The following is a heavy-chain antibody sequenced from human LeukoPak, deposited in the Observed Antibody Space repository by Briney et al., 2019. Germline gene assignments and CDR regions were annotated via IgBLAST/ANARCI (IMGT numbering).Heavy chain of an antibody. D-gene: IGHD5-12*01. Sequence: QSGGSLRLSCAASGFTFSSYWMNWVRQAPGKGLEWVAVIWYDGSNKYYADSVKGRFTISRDNSKNTLYLQMNSLRAEDTAVYYCARDSLSSGYDAFDIWGQGTMVTVSS. J-gene: IGHJ3*02. CDR2: IWYDGSNK. CDR1: GFTFSSYW. CDR3: ARDSLSSGYDAFDI. V-gene: IGHV3-33*08.